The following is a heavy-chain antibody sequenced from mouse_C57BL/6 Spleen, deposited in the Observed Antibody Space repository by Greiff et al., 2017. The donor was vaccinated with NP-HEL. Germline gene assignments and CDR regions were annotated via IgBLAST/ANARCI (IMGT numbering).Heavy chain of an antibody. CDR3: ARSTMITTCDY. D-gene: IGHD2-4*01. CDR2: IDPSDSYT. J-gene: IGHJ2*01. V-gene: IGHV1-50*01. CDR1: GYTFTSYW. Sequence: QVQLQQPGAELVKPGASVKLSCKASGYTFTSYWMQWVKQRPGQGLEWIGEIDPSDSYTNYNQKFKGKATLTVDTSSSTAYMQLSSLTSEDSAVYYCARSTMITTCDYWGQGTTLTVSS.